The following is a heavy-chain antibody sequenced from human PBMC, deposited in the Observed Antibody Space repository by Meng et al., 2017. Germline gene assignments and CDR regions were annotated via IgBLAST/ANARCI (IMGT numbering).Heavy chain of an antibody. V-gene: IGHV4-38-2*02. CDR1: GYSISSGYY. J-gene: IGHJ6*02. CDR2: IYHSGST. Sequence: SETLSLTCTVSGYSISSGYYWGWIRQPPGKGLEWIGSIYHSGSTYYNPSLKSRVTISVDTSKNQFSLKLSSVTAADTAVYYCARDQVAVAGKKGYYYYGMDVWGQGTTVTGAS. D-gene: IGHD6-19*01. CDR3: ARDQVAVAGKKGYYYYGMDV.